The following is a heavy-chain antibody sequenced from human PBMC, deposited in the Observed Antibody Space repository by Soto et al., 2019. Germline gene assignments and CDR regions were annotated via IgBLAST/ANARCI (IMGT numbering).Heavy chain of an antibody. V-gene: IGHV1-2*02. D-gene: IGHD3-10*01. CDR2: INPNSGGT. CDR1: GYTFTGYY. CDR3: ARDLTDYYGSGSDHDY. J-gene: IGHJ4*02. Sequence: QVQLVQSGAEVKKPGASVKVSCKASGYTFTGYYMHWVRQAPGQGLEWMGWINPNSGGTNYAQKFQGRVTMTRDTSISTAYMELSRLRSDDTAVYYCARDLTDYYGSGSDHDYWGQGTLVTVSS.